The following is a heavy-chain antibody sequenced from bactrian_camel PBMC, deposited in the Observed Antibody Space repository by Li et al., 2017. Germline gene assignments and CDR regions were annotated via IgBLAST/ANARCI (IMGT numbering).Heavy chain of an antibody. CDR2: VKPGGGRT. Sequence: VQLVESGGGSVQAGGSLNLSCVVSDYTFKDCGMTWFRQAPGKEREGIVAVKPGGGRTRYADSVKGRFTFSQDNDNNSLYPNLNNVQPEDAAVYYCAWAGTYCYTGILRTARTRVWGQGTQVTVS. CDR1: DYTFKDCG. D-gene: IGHD2*01. J-gene: IGHJ4*01. V-gene: IGHV3S42*01. CDR3: AWAGTYCYTGILRTARTRV.